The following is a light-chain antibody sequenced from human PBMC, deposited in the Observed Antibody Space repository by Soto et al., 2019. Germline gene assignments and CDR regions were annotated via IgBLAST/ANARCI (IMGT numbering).Light chain of an antibody. CDR1: SCDVGAYNY. CDR3: SSYTTIKTVI. CDR2: DVT. V-gene: IGLV2-14*01. Sequence: QSVLAQPASVSGSPGQSITISCTGTSCDVGAYNYVSWYHQHHPGKAPELIIYDVTDRPSGVSTRFSGSKSGNTASLTISGLQAEDEGDYYCSSYTTIKTVIFGGGTQLTVL. J-gene: IGLJ2*01.